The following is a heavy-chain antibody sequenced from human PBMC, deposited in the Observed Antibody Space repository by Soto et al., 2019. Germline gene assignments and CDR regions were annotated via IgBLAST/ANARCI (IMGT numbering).Heavy chain of an antibody. CDR2: ISYDGSNK. CDR1: GFTFSGYG. J-gene: IGHJ4*02. Sequence: PGGSLRLSCAASGFTFSGYGIHWVRQSPGKGLEWVALISYDGSNKYYADSVKGRFTISRDNSKNTLYLQMNSLRAEDTAMYYCAKDAPYYYDSSGYYGPFDYWGQGTLVTVSS. D-gene: IGHD3-22*01. V-gene: IGHV3-30*18. CDR3: AKDAPYYYDSSGYYGPFDY.